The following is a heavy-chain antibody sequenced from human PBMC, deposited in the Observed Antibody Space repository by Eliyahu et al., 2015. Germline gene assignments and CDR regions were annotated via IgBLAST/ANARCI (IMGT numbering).Heavy chain of an antibody. Sequence: QVQLQQWGAGLXKPSETLSLTCAVYGGSFSGYYWSWIRXPPGKGLEXIGEINHSGSTNYNPSLKSRVTISVDTSKNQFSLKLSSVTAADTAVYYCAGSRLWSRGGDYWGQGTLVTVSS. V-gene: IGHV4-34*01. CDR2: INHSGST. CDR1: GGSFSGYY. CDR3: AGSRLWSRGGDY. J-gene: IGHJ4*02. D-gene: IGHD5-18*01.